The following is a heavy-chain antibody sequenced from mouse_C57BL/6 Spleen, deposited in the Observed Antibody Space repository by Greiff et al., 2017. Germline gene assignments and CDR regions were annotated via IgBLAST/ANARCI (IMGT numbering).Heavy chain of an antibody. V-gene: IGHV1-69*01. CDR3: ARSQLGKGFAY. CDR1: GYTFTSYW. CDR2: IDPSDSYT. Sequence: VQLQQPGAELVMPGASVKLSCTASGYTFTSYWMHWVKQRPGQGLEWIGEIDPSDSYTNYNQKFKGKSTLTVDKSSSTAYMQLSSLTSEDSAVYYCARSQLGKGFAYWGQGTLVTVSA. D-gene: IGHD4-1*02. J-gene: IGHJ3*01.